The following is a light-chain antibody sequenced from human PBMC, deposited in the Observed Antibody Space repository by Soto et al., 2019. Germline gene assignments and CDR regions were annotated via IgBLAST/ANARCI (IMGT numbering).Light chain of an antibody. Sequence: QSALTQPPSASGSPGQSVTISCTGTSSDVGGYNYVSWYQQHPGKAPKLMIYEVSKRPSGVPDRFSGSKSGNTASLTVSGLQAEDEADYYCSSYAGSNNSVVFGNGTKVTVL. CDR2: EVS. J-gene: IGLJ1*01. V-gene: IGLV2-8*01. CDR1: SSDVGGYNY. CDR3: SSYAGSNNSVV.